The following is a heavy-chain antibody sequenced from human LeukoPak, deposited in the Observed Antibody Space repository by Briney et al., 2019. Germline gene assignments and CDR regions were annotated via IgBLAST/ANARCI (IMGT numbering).Heavy chain of an antibody. Sequence: ASVKVSCKASGYTFTSYYMHWLRQAPGQGLEWMGIINPSGGSTSYAQKFQGRVTMTRDTSTSTVYMELSSLRSEDTAVYYCARDTSPKGVVVVPAARYGMDVWGQGTTVTVSS. CDR1: GYTFTSYY. CDR3: ARDTSPKGVVVVPAARYGMDV. D-gene: IGHD2-2*01. CDR2: INPSGGST. J-gene: IGHJ6*02. V-gene: IGHV1-46*01.